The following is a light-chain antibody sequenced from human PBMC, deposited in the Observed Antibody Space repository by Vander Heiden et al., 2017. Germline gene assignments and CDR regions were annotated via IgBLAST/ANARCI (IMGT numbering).Light chain of an antibody. V-gene: IGLV2-23*01. J-gene: IGLJ2*01. Sequence: QSALTHPASVSGSPGQSITISCPGTSSDIGSHNLVAWYQQPPGKAPKLMIYEGSERPSGVSNRCFGSKSGNTASLTITGLQAEDEADYYCCSYAGSPTYVVFGGGTKLTVL. CDR3: CSYAGSPTYVV. CDR1: SSDIGSHNL. CDR2: EGS.